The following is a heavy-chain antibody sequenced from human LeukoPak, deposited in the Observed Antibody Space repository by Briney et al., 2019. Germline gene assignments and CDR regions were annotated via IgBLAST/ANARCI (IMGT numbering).Heavy chain of an antibody. D-gene: IGHD2-21*02. CDR1: GFSVSNYY. J-gene: IGHJ4*02. Sequence: GGSLRLSCAASGFSVSNYYMSWVRQPPGKGLEWVSVMYTGGGRYYGDSVKGRFTISRDNSKNTVLLQMNSLRVEDTALYYCTRGQSYCGADCYSDWGQGTLVTVSS. CDR3: TRGQSYCGADCYSD. V-gene: IGHV3-66*01. CDR2: MYTGGGR.